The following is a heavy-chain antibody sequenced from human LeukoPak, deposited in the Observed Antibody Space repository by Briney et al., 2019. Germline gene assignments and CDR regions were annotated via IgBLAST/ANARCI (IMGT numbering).Heavy chain of an antibody. Sequence: GGSLRLSCTASGFTFSAYAMMWVRQAPGKGPEWVSAIRGGGTSEFYADSVKGRFRISRDDSKDTLFLQMNSLRAEDTAVYYCARDPNGDYIGAFDMWGPGTMVTVSS. CDR3: ARDPNGDYIGAFDM. CDR2: IRGGGTSE. D-gene: IGHD4-17*01. J-gene: IGHJ3*02. V-gene: IGHV3-23*01. CDR1: GFTFSAYA.